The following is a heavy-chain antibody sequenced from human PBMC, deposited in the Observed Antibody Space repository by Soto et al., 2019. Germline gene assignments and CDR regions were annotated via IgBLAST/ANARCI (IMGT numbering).Heavy chain of an antibody. V-gene: IGHV3-74*02. CDR2: INGDGTTT. CDR3: ASIPMVRGPSDY. Sequence: EVRLVESGGGLVQPGGSLRLSCAASGFTFSTYWMHWVRQAPGKGLVWVSRINGDGTTTQYADSVKGRFTISRDNAKKTLYLKMNTLRGDDTAMYYCASIPMVRGPSDYWGQGTLVTVSS. J-gene: IGHJ4*02. D-gene: IGHD3-10*01. CDR1: GFTFSTYW.